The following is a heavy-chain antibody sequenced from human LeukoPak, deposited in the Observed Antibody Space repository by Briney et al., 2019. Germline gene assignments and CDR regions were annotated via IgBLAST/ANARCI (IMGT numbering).Heavy chain of an antibody. CDR1: GLTFSDSG. CDR2: LSYDGSLK. Sequence: GTSLRLSCTGSGLTFSDSGMHWVRQAPGKGLEWMAILSYDGSLKYYADSVKGRFTISRDNSKNTLYLQMNSLRVEDTAVYYCATSIERSTWGSHALDFWGQGTPVTVSS. CDR3: ATSIERSTWGSHALDF. J-gene: IGHJ4*02. V-gene: IGHV3-30*04. D-gene: IGHD3-16*01.